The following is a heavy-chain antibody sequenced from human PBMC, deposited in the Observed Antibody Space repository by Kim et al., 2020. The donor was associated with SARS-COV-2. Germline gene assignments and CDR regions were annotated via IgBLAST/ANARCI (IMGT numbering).Heavy chain of an antibody. D-gene: IGHD3-3*01. V-gene: IGHV3-30*18. CDR2: ISYDGSNK. J-gene: IGHJ3*02. CDR1: GFTFSSYG. Sequence: GGSLRLSCAASGFTFSSYGMHWVRQAPGKGLEWVAIISYDGSNKYYADSVKGRFTISRDNSKNTLYLQMDSLRAEDTAVYYCAKGTLREWGAFEIWGQGTMVTVSS. CDR3: AKGTLREWGAFEI.